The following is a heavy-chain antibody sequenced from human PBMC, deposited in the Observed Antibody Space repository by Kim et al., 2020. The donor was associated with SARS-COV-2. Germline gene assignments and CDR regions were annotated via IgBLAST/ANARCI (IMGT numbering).Heavy chain of an antibody. V-gene: IGHV3-23*03. J-gene: IGHJ3*02. D-gene: IGHD6-13*01. CDR3: AKDRGAAAGTGAFDI. Sequence: DSEKGRFTISRDNSKSPLYLQMNRLRAEDTAVYYCAKDRGAAAGTGAFDIWGQGTMVTVSS.